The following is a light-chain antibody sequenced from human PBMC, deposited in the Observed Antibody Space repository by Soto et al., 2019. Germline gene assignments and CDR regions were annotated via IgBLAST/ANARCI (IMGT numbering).Light chain of an antibody. CDR2: AAS. V-gene: IGKV3-15*01. Sequence: EVILTQSPGTLSVSPGEGAALSCTASQSVGSNLAWYQQKPGQAPRLLIFAASTRATGVPARFSGGGSGTEFTLTISGLQSEDSAVYYCHQYTQWPPETFGQGTKLDIK. CDR3: HQYTQWPPET. CDR1: QSVGSN. J-gene: IGKJ2*01.